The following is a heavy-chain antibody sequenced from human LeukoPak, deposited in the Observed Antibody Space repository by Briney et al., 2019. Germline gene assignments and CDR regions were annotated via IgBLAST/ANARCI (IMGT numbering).Heavy chain of an antibody. D-gene: IGHD4-23*01. CDR2: ISYDGSNK. V-gene: IGHV3-30*18. J-gene: IGHJ6*02. Sequence: GGSLRLSCAASGFTFSTHGMHWVRQAPGKGLEWVAVISYDGSNKYYAGSVKGRFTISRDNSRNTLYLQMNSLRAEDTAVYYCAKSSSGGNSPPYYYYGMDVWGQGTTVTVSS. CDR1: GFTFSTHG. CDR3: AKSSSGGNSPPYYYYGMDV.